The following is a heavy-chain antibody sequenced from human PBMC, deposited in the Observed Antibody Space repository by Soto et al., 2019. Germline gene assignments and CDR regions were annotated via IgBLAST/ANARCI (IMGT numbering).Heavy chain of an antibody. V-gene: IGHV3-23*01. CDR3: TRSLFMVAPNIEPFDR. CDR1: GFIFSDYA. CDR2: ISGNGADA. J-gene: IGHJ4*02. Sequence: EVQLLESGGGLVQRGGSLTLSCAASGFIFSDYAMSWVRQAPGKGLEWVSAISGNGADAYYADSVKGRFTFSRDNSRNTLYLQMSSLRADDTALYYCTRSLFMVAPNIEPFDRWGQGTLVTVSS. D-gene: IGHD2-15*01.